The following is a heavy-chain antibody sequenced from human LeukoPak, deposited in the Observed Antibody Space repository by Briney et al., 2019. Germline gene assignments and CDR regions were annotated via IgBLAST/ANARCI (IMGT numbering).Heavy chain of an antibody. CDR2: ISYDGSNK. Sequence: PGGSLRLSCAASGFTFSSYAMHWVRQAPGKGLEWVAVISYDGSNKYYADSVKGRFTISRDNSKNTLYLQMNSLRAEDTAVYYCAGDPDYYGSGSPENWFDPWGQGTLVTVSS. J-gene: IGHJ5*02. CDR1: GFTFSSYA. V-gene: IGHV3-30-3*01. CDR3: AGDPDYYGSGSPENWFDP. D-gene: IGHD3-10*01.